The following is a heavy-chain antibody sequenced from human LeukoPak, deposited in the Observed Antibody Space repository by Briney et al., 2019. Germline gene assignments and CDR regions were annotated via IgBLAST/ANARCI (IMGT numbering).Heavy chain of an antibody. Sequence: GGSLRLSCAASGFTFSSYAMHWVRQAPGKGLEWVSAISGSGGSTYYADSVKGRFTISRDNSKNTLYLQMNSLRAEDTAVYYCAKDVSVGYSSGWYGLGELRYFDYWGQGTLVTVSS. J-gene: IGHJ4*02. CDR1: GFTFSSYA. CDR3: AKDVSVGYSSGWYGLGELRYFDY. D-gene: IGHD6-19*01. V-gene: IGHV3-23*01. CDR2: ISGSGGST.